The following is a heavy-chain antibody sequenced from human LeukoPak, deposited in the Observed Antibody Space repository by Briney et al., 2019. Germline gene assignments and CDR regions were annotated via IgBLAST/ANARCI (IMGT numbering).Heavy chain of an antibody. CDR1: GYTFTSYD. V-gene: IGHV1-8*01. CDR2: MNPNSGNT. D-gene: IGHD5-24*01. Sequence: GASVKVSCKASGYTFTSYDINWVRQATGQGLEWMGWMNPNSGNTGYAQKFQGRVTMTRNTSISTAYMELSSLRSEDTAVYYCARGWLQLPWSDPWGQGTLVTVSS. CDR3: ARGWLQLPWSDP. J-gene: IGHJ5*02.